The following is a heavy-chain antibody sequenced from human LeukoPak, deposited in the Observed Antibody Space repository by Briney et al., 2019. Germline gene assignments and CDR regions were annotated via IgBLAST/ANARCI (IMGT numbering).Heavy chain of an antibody. D-gene: IGHD3-22*01. CDR3: ASTIYYYDSSGYRWDWFDP. V-gene: IGHV4-39*01. CDR1: GGFISSSSYY. CDR2: IYYSGST. Sequence: SETLSLTCTVSGGFISSSSYYWGWIRQPPGTGLEWIVSIYYSGSTYYNPSLKSRVTISVDTSKKRFSLKLSSVTAADTAVYYCASTIYYYDSSGYRWDWFDPWGQGTLVTVSS. J-gene: IGHJ5*02.